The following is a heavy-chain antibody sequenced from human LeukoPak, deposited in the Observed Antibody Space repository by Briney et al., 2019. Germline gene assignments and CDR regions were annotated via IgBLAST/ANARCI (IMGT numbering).Heavy chain of an antibody. D-gene: IGHD4-17*01. CDR2: IYSGGST. V-gene: IGHV3-53*01. CDR1: GFTVSSNY. J-gene: IGHJ6*02. Sequence: PGGSLRLSCAASGFTVSSNYMSWVRQAPGKGLEWVSVIYSGGSTYYADSVKGRFTISRDNSKNTLYLQMNSLRAEDTAVYYCARDPYGDYEVWLYGMDVWGQGTTVTVSS. CDR3: ARDPYGDYEVWLYGMDV.